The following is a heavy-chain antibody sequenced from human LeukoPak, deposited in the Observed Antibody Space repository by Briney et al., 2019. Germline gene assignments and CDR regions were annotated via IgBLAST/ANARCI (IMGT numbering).Heavy chain of an antibody. Sequence: GGSLRLSCAVTGFTFSSYWMNWVRQAPGKGLEWVANIKHDGSEKYYVDSVKGRFTISRDNAKNSLYLQMNSLRAEDTAVYYCATGRYTYGFWGQGTLVTVSS. CDR1: GFTFSSYW. V-gene: IGHV3-7*04. D-gene: IGHD2-8*01. CDR2: IKHDGSEK. CDR3: ATGRYTYGF. J-gene: IGHJ4*02.